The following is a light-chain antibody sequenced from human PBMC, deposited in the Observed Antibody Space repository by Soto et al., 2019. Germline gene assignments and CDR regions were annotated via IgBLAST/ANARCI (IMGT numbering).Light chain of an antibody. J-gene: IGKJ1*01. Sequence: EIVMTQSPATLSVSPGERATLSCRASQSVSSNLAWYQQKPGQAPRLLIYGASTRATGIPARFSGSGSGTEFTLTISSLQSDDFAVYCCQQYRTFGQGTKVEI. CDR1: QSVSSN. V-gene: IGKV3-15*01. CDR3: QQYRT. CDR2: GAS.